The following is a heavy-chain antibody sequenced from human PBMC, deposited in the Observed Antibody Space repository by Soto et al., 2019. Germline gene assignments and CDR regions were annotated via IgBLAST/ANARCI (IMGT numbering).Heavy chain of an antibody. CDR1: GFTFSSYW. D-gene: IGHD2-21*02. CDR2: INSDGSST. Sequence: PGGSLRLSCAASGFTFSSYWMHWVRQAPGKGLVWVSRINSDGSSTSYADSVKGRFTISRDNAKNTLYLQMNSLRAEDTAVYYCARAVRTDLPFDYWGQGTLVTVYS. J-gene: IGHJ4*02. V-gene: IGHV3-74*01. CDR3: ARAVRTDLPFDY.